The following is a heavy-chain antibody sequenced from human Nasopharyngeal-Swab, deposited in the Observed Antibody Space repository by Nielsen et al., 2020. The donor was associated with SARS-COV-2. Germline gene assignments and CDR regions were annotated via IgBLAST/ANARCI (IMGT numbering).Heavy chain of an antibody. CDR1: GFTFSDYY. J-gene: IGHJ4*02. CDR3: ARDRANWDFDY. CDR2: IRGSGGTI. V-gene: IGHV3-11*04. D-gene: IGHD7-27*01. Sequence: GGSLTLSCAASGFTFSDYYMSWIRQAPGKGLEYISYIRGSGGTIYYGDSMKGRFTISRDNAKNSLYLQMNSLRAEDTAVYYCARDRANWDFDYWGQGTLVTVSS.